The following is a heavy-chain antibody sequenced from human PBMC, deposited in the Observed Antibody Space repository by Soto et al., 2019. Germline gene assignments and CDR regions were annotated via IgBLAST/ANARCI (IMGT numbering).Heavy chain of an antibody. Sequence: SETLSLTCTVSGGSLSSGGYYWSWIRQHPGMGLEWIGYIYYSGSTYYNPSLKSRVTISVDTSKNQFSLKLSSVTAADTAVYYCARESYYDSSGYTHGMDVWGQGTTDPVSS. CDR2: IYYSGST. V-gene: IGHV4-31*03. J-gene: IGHJ6*02. CDR1: GGSLSSGGYY. D-gene: IGHD3-22*01. CDR3: ARESYYDSSGYTHGMDV.